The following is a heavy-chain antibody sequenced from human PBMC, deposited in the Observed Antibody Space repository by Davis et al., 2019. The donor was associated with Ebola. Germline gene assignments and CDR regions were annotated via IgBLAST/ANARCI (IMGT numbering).Heavy chain of an antibody. J-gene: IGHJ5*02. CDR3: ARVSIKTTGGGSWFDP. V-gene: IGHV4-30-2*01. CDR2: IYDTLNDIGVS. CDR1: GDSISRGVYS. Sequence: MPSETLSLTCAVSGDSISRGVYSWSWIRQPPGKGLEWIGYIYDTLNDIGVSSYNPSLESRVTILVDRSKNQFSLTLSSVTAADTAVYYCARVSIKTTGGGSWFDPWGQGTLVTVSS. D-gene: IGHD1-26*01.